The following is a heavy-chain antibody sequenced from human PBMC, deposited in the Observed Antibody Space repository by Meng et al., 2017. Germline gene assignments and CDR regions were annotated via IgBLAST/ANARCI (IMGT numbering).Heavy chain of an antibody. V-gene: IGHV1-69*06. CDR2: IIPIFGTS. CDR1: GGTFSSYA. J-gene: IGHJ5*02. CDR3: ARGVSDSWFDP. D-gene: IGHD2-8*01. Sequence: SVTVSCKASGGTFSSYAISWVRQAPGQGLEWMGGIIPIFGTSNYAQKFQGRFTITADKSTSTAYMELSSLRSEDTAVYYCARGVSDSWFDPWGQGTLVTVSS.